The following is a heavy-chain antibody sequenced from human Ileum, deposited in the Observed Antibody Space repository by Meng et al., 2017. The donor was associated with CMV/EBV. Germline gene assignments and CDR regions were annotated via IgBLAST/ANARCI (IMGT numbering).Heavy chain of an antibody. J-gene: IGHJ3*01. Sequence: GESLKISCTASGFTFSGYAMYWVRQAPGKGLEWVSGISGTSGRTYYADSLEGRFTISRDNSKSTLYLQMNSLRAEDTAMYRCAKGVGGSTRPFDFWGQGTMVTVSS. V-gene: IGHV3-23*01. CDR1: GFTFSGYA. CDR2: ISGTSGRT. CDR3: AKGVGGSTRPFDF. D-gene: IGHD5/OR15-5a*01.